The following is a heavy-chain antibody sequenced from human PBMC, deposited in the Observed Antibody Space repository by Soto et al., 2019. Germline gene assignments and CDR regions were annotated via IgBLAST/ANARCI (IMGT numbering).Heavy chain of an antibody. CDR1: GFTFSSYS. J-gene: IGHJ6*02. V-gene: IGHV3-21*01. D-gene: IGHD6-6*01. Sequence: GGSLRLSCAASGFTFSSYSMNWVRQAPGKGLEWVSSISSSSSYIYYADAVKGRFTISRDNAKNSLYLQMNSLRAEDTAVYYCARNSSYYYYGMDVWGQGTTVTVSS. CDR3: ARNSSYYYYGMDV. CDR2: ISSSSSYI.